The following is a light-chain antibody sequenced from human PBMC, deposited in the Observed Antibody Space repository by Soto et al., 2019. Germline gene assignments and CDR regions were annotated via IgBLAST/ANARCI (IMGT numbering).Light chain of an antibody. J-gene: IGKJ4*01. V-gene: IGKV3-20*01. CDR3: QQYGSSFLT. Sequence: DIVLTQSPGTLSLSPGEGATLSCRASQSVSSSYLAWYQQKPGQAPRLLIYGASSRATGIPDRFSGSGSGTDFTLTISRLEPEDLAVYYCQQYGSSFLTFGGGTKVDIK. CDR2: GAS. CDR1: QSVSSSY.